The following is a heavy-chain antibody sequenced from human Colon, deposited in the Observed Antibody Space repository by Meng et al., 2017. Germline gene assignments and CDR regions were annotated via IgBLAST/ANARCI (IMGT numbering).Heavy chain of an antibody. CDR1: GGSFSGYY. CDR2: INHSGST. CDR3: ARRVRGVISWFDP. D-gene: IGHD3-10*01. Sequence: QLQPQQWGAGLLKPSETLSLTCAVYGGSFSGYYWSWIRQPPGKGLEWIGEINHSGSTNYNPSLKSRVTISVDTSKNQFSLKLSSVTAADTAVYYCARRVRGVISWFDPWGQGTLVTVSS. J-gene: IGHJ5*02. V-gene: IGHV4-34*01.